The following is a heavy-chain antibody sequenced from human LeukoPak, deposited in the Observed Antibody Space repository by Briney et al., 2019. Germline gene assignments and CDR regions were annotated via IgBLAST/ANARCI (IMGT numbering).Heavy chain of an antibody. V-gene: IGHV3-23*01. Sequence: PRGSLRLSCAASGFTFSSYAMSWVRQAPGKGLEWVSGISGSGGSTYYADSAKGRFTISRDNSKNMVYLQMNSLRAEDTAVYYCAKKGTVAGTGYFDYWGQGTRVTVSS. CDR3: AKKGTVAGTGYFDY. CDR2: ISGSGGST. D-gene: IGHD6-19*01. CDR1: GFTFSSYA. J-gene: IGHJ4*02.